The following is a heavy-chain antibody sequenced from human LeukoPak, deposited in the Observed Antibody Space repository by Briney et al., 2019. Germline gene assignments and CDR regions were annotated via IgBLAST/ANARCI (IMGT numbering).Heavy chain of an antibody. CDR2: ISDSGGRT. Sequence: GGSLRLSCAVSGITLSNYGMSWVRQAPGKGLEWVAGISDSGGRTNYADSVKGRFTISRDNPKNTLYLQMNSLRAEDTAVYFCAKRGVVIRVIPVGLHKEAYYFDPWGQGALVTVSS. D-gene: IGHD3-22*01. V-gene: IGHV3-23*01. J-gene: IGHJ4*02. CDR1: GITLSNYG. CDR3: AKRGVVIRVIPVGLHKEAYYFDP.